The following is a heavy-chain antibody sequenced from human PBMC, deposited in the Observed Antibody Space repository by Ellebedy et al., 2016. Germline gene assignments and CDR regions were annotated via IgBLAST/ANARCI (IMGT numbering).Heavy chain of an antibody. V-gene: IGHV1-18*01. D-gene: IGHD6-19*01. Sequence: ASVKVSCKASGYTFTSYGISWVRQAPGQGLEWMGWTSAYNGNTNYAQKLQGRVTMTTDTSTSTAYMELRSLRSDDTAVYYCARDTLTSGWLVPRAREYFQHWGQGTLVTVSS. CDR3: ARDTLTSGWLVPRAREYFQH. CDR1: GYTFTSYG. J-gene: IGHJ1*01. CDR2: TSAYNGNT.